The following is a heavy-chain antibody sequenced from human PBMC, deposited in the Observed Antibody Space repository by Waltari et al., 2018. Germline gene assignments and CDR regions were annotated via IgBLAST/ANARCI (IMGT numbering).Heavy chain of an antibody. J-gene: IGHJ5*02. CDR3: ARGRSADGYITDL. CDR1: DFNFNTYA. D-gene: IGHD5-12*01. CDR2: ISYHGSNK. V-gene: IGHV3-30*09. Sequence: QMQLVEYGGGVVQTGGCLRIPCSGLDFNFNTYAMQWFRQAPGKGLEGVALISYHGSNKYYADSVRGRFGISRDTSKNTVDLQMDSVRHEDTAVYFCARGRSADGYITDLWGQGTLVTVSS.